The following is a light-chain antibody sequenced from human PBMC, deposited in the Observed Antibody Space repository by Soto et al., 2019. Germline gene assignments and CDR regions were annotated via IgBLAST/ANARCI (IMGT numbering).Light chain of an antibody. CDR1: SSNIGAGYD. CDR3: RAYDSSLSAVV. Sequence: QSVLTQPPSASGAPGQRVTISCTGSSSNIGAGYDVHWYQQHPGTAPKLLIYGNSNRPSGVPDRFSGSKSGTSASLAITGLQADDEADYYCRAYDSSLSAVVFGGGTKLTVL. J-gene: IGLJ2*01. V-gene: IGLV1-40*01. CDR2: GNS.